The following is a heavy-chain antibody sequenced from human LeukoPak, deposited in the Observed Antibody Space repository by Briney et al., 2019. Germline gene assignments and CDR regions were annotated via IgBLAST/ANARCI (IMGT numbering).Heavy chain of an antibody. J-gene: IGHJ4*02. CDR3: ARAIEVGAMTPFDY. V-gene: IGHV4-59*08. Sequence: SETLSLTCTVSGGSISSYYWNWIRQPPGKGLEWIGYIYYSGSTNYNPSLKSRVTISVDTSKNQFSLKLSSVTAADTAVYYCARAIEVGAMTPFDYWGQGTLVTVSS. CDR1: GGSISSYY. CDR2: IYYSGST. D-gene: IGHD1-26*01.